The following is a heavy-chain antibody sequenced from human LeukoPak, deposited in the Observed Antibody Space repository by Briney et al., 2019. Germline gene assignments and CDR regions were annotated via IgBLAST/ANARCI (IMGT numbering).Heavy chain of an antibody. V-gene: IGHV1-69*05. J-gene: IGHJ4*02. CDR2: IIPIFDTT. Sequence: GASVKVSCKTSGGTFSNYGINWVRQAPGQGLEWMGRIIPIFDTTNYAQKFQGRVTITTDVSTSTAYMELSSLRSEDTAVYYCARDSITDLTFDNWGQGTLVTVSS. CDR3: ARDSITDLTFDN. CDR1: GGTFSNYG. D-gene: IGHD5-24*01.